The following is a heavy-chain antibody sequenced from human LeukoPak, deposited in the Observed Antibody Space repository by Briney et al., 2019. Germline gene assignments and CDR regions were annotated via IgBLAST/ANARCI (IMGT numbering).Heavy chain of an antibody. D-gene: IGHD4-17*01. CDR2: ISYDGSNQ. CDR1: GFTFSSYG. V-gene: IGHV3-30*18. Sequence: GGSLRLSCAASGFTFSSYGMHWVRQVPGKGLEWVAVISYDGSNQYYADSVKGRFTISRDNSKNTLYLQMNSLRGADTAVYYCAKAHTVTTLYWFYPWGQGTLVTVSS. CDR3: AKAHTVTTLYWFYP. J-gene: IGHJ5*02.